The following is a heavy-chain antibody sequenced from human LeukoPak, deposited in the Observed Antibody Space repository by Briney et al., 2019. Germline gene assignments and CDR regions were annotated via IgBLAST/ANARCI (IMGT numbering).Heavy chain of an antibody. Sequence: ASVKVSCKASGGTFSSYAISWVRQAPGQGLEWMGRIIPILGIANYAQKFQGRVTITADKSTSTAYMELSSLRSEDTAVYYCAGSSGYSNSIIDYWGQGTLVTVSS. J-gene: IGHJ4*02. CDR2: IIPILGIA. CDR3: AGSSGYSNSIIDY. CDR1: GGTFSSYA. D-gene: IGHD6-13*01. V-gene: IGHV1-69*04.